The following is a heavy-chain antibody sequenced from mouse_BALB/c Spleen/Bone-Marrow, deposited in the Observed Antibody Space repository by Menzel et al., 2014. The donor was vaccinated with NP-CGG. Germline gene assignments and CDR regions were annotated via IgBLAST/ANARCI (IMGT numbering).Heavy chain of an antibody. CDR2: IDPANGNT. Sequence: EVQLQQSGAELVKPGDSVKLSCTASGFNIKDTYMHWVKQRPEQGLEWIGRIDPANGNTKYDPKFQGKATITADTSSNTAYLQLSSLTSEDTAVYYCARWEYDAMDDWGQGTSVTGSS. CDR1: GFNIKDTY. CDR3: ARWEYDAMDD. J-gene: IGHJ4*01. D-gene: IGHD4-1*01. V-gene: IGHV14-3*02.